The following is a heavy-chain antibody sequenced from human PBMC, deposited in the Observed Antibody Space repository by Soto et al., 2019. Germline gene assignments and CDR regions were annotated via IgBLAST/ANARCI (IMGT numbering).Heavy chain of an antibody. J-gene: IGHJ4*02. Sequence: EVQLVESGGGLVQPGGSLRLSCTASGFTFSSYWMSWVRQAPGKGLEWVANIKEDGGAKYYVDSVKGRFTVSRDNAKNSLYLQMNSLRAEDTAVYYCARDPTKAGYSDSEGGQGTVVTVSS. V-gene: IGHV3-7*05. D-gene: IGHD5-12*01. CDR1: GFTFSSYW. CDR2: IKEDGGAK. CDR3: ARDPTKAGYSDSE.